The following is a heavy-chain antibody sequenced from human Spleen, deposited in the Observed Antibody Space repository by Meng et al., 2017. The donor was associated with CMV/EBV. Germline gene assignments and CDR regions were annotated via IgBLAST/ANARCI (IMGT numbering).Heavy chain of an antibody. CDR2: MYPGDSNS. Sequence: GESLKISCTVFGYSFTKYWIGWVRQMPGKGLEWMGIMYPGDSNSRYNPSFQGQVTISADKSISTAYLQWSSLKASDTAMYYCALYPGIMTSVDGAINIWGQGTMVTVSS. CDR1: GYSFTKYW. D-gene: IGHD1-14*01. V-gene: IGHV5-51*01. J-gene: IGHJ3*02. CDR3: ALYPGIMTSVDGAINI.